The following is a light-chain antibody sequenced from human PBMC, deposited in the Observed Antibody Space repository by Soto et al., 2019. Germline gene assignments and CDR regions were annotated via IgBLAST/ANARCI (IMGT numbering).Light chain of an antibody. Sequence: QSVLTQPPSASGSPGQSVTISCTGTNSDVGGYNYVSWYQQHPGKAPKLMIYGVSKRPSGVPDRFSGSKSGNTASLTVSGLQAGDEADYYCSSYAGSSSFDVFGTGTRSPS. CDR1: NSDVGGYNY. CDR3: SSYAGSSSFDV. J-gene: IGLJ1*01. CDR2: GVS. V-gene: IGLV2-8*01.